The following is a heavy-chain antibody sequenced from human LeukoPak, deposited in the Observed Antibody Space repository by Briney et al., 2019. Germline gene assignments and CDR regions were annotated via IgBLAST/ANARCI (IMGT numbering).Heavy chain of an antibody. CDR2: ISAYNGNT. D-gene: IGHD2-2*02. Sequence: ASVTVSCTASGYTFTSYGISWVRQAPGQGLEWMGWISAYNGNTNYAQKLQGRVTMTKDTSTSTAYMELRSLRSDDTAVYYCARHRTPDADCSSTSCYRSGAGRWFDPWGQGTLVTVSS. CDR1: GYTFTSYG. J-gene: IGHJ5*02. CDR3: ARHRTPDADCSSTSCYRSGAGRWFDP. V-gene: IGHV1-18*04.